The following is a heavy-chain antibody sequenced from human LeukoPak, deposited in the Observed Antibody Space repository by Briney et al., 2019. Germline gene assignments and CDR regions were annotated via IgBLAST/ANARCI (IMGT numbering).Heavy chain of an antibody. CDR3: VRGGDTSFRAFDI. Sequence: GSLXLXCAVSGFTFSTYSMNWVRQAPGKGLEWVSSISGSSSYIYYADSVKGRFTISRDNAKNSLYLQMNSLRVEDTAVYYCVRGGDTSFRAFDIWGRGTMVTVSS. D-gene: IGHD2-2*01. CDR1: GFTFSTYS. CDR2: ISGSSSYI. J-gene: IGHJ3*02. V-gene: IGHV3-21*01.